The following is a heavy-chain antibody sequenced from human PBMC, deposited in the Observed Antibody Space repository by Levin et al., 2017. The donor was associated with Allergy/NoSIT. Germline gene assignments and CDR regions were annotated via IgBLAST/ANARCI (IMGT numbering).Heavy chain of an antibody. V-gene: IGHV3-23*01. D-gene: IGHD2-8*02. J-gene: IGHJ4*02. Sequence: GGSLRLSCAASGFTFSSFAMTWVRQAPGRGLEWVSSISVSGGITYYADSVKGRFTISRDNSKNTLYLQMNSLRAEDTAVYYCSKSDALSAPTGFDYWGQGTLVTVSS. CDR1: GFTFSSFA. CDR3: SKSDALSAPTGFDY. CDR2: ISVSGGIT.